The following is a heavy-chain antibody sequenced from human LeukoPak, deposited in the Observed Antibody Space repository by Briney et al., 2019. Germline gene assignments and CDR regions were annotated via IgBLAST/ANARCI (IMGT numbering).Heavy chain of an antibody. J-gene: IGHJ4*02. V-gene: IGHV5-51*01. Sequence: GESLKISCKGSGCSFTSYWIGWVRQMPGKGLEWMGIISPGDSDTRYSPSFQGQVTISADKSITTAYLQWSSLKASDTAMYYCARPGRTVTTDFDYWGQGTLVTVSS. CDR1: GCSFTSYW. D-gene: IGHD4-11*01. CDR2: ISPGDSDT. CDR3: ARPGRTVTTDFDY.